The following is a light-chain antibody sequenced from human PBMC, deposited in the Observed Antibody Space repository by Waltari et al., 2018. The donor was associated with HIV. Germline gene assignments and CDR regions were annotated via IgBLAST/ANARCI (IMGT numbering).Light chain of an antibody. CDR1: DIDLGNYNL. CDR3: LTYVSKTSTWQ. V-gene: IGLV2-23*02. J-gene: IGLJ3*02. Sequence: QSVLTQPASVSGNPGQSVTITCTGTDIDLGNYNLVSWFQQHPGKAPKLLIYDVSKRPSGVSSRFSGSKSGYFASLTISGLLTEDESSYYCLTYVSKTSTWQFGGGTYLTV. CDR2: DVS.